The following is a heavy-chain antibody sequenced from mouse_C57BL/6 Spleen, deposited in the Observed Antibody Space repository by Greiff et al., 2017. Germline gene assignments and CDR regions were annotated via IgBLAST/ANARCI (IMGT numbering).Heavy chain of an antibody. CDR3: AMGNWDEHFDY. V-gene: IGHV1-74*01. CDR2: IHPSDSDT. J-gene: IGHJ2*01. D-gene: IGHD4-1*01. Sequence: QVQLQQPGAELVKPGASVKVSCKASGYTFTSYWMHWVKQRPGQGLEWIGRIHPSDSDTNYNQKFKGKDTLTVDKSSSTAYMQLSSLTSEDSAVYYCAMGNWDEHFDYWGQGTTLTVSS. CDR1: GYTFTSYW.